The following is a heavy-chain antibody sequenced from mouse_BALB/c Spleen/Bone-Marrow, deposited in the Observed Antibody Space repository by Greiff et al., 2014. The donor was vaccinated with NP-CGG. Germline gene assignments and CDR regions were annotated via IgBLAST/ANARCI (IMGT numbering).Heavy chain of an antibody. Sequence: VKLMESGAELARSGASVKLSCKASGYTFTSYWMQWVKQRPGQGLEWIGAIYPGDGDTRYTQKFRGKATLTADKSSNTAYMQLSSLTSEDSAVYFCASPYGNYDAMDYWGQGTSVTVSS. CDR2: IYPGDGDT. CDR3: ASPYGNYDAMDY. V-gene: IGHV1-87*01. CDR1: GYTFTSYW. D-gene: IGHD2-1*01. J-gene: IGHJ4*01.